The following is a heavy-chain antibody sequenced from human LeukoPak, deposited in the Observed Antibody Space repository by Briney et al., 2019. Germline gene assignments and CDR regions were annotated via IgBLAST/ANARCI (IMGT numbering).Heavy chain of an antibody. Sequence: SETLSLTCAVYGGSFSGYYWSWIRQPPGKGLEWIGSIYYSGGTYYNPSLKSRVTISVDTSKNQFSLKLSSVTAADTAVYYCARDQGRYDFWSGYYQAFDIWGQGTMVTVSS. D-gene: IGHD3-3*01. J-gene: IGHJ3*02. CDR3: ARDQGRYDFWSGYYQAFDI. CDR1: GGSFSGYY. V-gene: IGHV4-34*01. CDR2: IYYSGGT.